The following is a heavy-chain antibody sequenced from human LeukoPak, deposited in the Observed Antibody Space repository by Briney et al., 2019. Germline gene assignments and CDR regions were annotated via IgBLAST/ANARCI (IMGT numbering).Heavy chain of an antibody. CDR1: GGSFSGYY. CDR3: ARGRGCSGGSCYPRSIRSLGPLLDP. CDR2: INHSGST. J-gene: IGHJ5*02. V-gene: IGHV4-34*01. Sequence: SETLSLTCAVYGGSFSGYYWSWIRQPPGKGLEWIGEINHSGSTNYNPSLKNRVTISVDTSKNQFLLKLISVTAADAPVYYCARGRGCSGGSCYPRSIRSLGPLLDPWGQGTLVAVCS. D-gene: IGHD2-15*01.